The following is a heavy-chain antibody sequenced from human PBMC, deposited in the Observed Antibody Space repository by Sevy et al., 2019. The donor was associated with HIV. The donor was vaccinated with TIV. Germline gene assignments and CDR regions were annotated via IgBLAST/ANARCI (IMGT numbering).Heavy chain of an antibody. CDR2: ISYDGINK. CDR3: TRDSNSGYYYYYAMDV. V-gene: IGHV3-30-3*01. Sequence: GGSLRLSCAASGFIFSNYAMHWVRQAPGKGLEWVAVISYDGINKYYADSVKGRFTISRDNSKNTLYVQKNSLRAEDTAVYYCTRDSNSGYYYYYAMDVWGQGTTVTVSS. D-gene: IGHD1-26*01. CDR1: GFIFSNYA. J-gene: IGHJ6*02.